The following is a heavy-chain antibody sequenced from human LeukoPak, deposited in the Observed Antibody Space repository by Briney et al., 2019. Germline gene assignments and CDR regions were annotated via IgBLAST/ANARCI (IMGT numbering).Heavy chain of an antibody. CDR2: IHYSGST. CDR1: GGSISSSDYY. J-gene: IGHJ4*02. V-gene: IGHV4-39*01. CDR3: ARRSGGSSYRYH. Sequence: PSETLSLTCTVSGGSISSSDYYWGWVRQPPGKGLEWIGNIHYSGSTHYSPSLRSRVTISVDTSKNQFSLDLWSVTAADTAVYYCARRSGGSSYRYHWGQGTLVTVSS. D-gene: IGHD3-16*02.